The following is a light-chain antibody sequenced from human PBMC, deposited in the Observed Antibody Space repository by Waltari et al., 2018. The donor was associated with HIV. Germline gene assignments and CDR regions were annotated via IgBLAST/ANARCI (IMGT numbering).Light chain of an antibody. J-gene: IGLJ2*01. CDR1: SSNIGAGYD. CDR2: GNN. V-gene: IGLV1-40*01. Sequence: QSVLTQPPSVSGAPGQRVTISCTGSSSNIGAGYDVHWYQQVPGTAPKLLIYGNNNRPSGVPDRFSASKSGASPSLAITGLHAEDEADYYCQSYDSSLTGSVFGGGTKLTVL. CDR3: QSYDSSLTGSV.